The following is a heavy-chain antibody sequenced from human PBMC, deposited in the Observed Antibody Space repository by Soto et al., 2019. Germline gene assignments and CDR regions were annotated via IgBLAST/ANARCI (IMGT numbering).Heavy chain of an antibody. Sequence: QVQLVQSGAEVKKPGSSVKVSCKASGGTFSSHAISWVRQAPGQGLEWMGGIIPFFKATNYAQKFQGRVTITADDSPSTAYMDLYSLRSEDTAVYYCARAVPLNYYDGTYSYYAMDVWGQGTTVTVSS. D-gene: IGHD3-16*01. CDR2: IIPFFKAT. CDR1: GGTFSSHA. J-gene: IGHJ6*02. CDR3: ARAVPLNYYDGTYSYYAMDV. V-gene: IGHV1-69*01.